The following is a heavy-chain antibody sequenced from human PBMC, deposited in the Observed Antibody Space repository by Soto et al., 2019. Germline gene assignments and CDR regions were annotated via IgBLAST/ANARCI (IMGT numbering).Heavy chain of an antibody. J-gene: IGHJ6*02. Sequence: QVQLLESGGGVVQPGRSLRLSCAASGFTFSIYAMHWVRQAPGKGLEWVAVMSYNGSAQYYADSVKGRFTISRDNSKKTLYWQVNSLRPDDTAAYYCARDRGASIRGGMDVWGQGTTVTVSS. CDR3: ARDRGASIRGGMDV. CDR2: MSYNGSAQ. V-gene: IGHV3-30-3*01. D-gene: IGHD3-10*01. CDR1: GFTFSIYA.